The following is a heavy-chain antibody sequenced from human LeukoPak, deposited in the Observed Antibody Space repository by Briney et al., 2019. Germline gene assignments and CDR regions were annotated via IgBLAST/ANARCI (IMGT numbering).Heavy chain of an antibody. CDR1: GGSIRSYH. J-gene: IGHJ4*02. D-gene: IGHD5-24*01. V-gene: IGHV4-4*08. CDR3: ARGARAGYNLEPFDY. Sequence: PSETLSLTCTVSGGSIRSYHWSWIRQPPGKGLEWIGYIYISGSTTYNPSLRTRVTISVDTSKNQFSLKLSSVTAADTAVYYCARGARAGYNLEPFDYWGQGTLVTVSS. CDR2: IYISGST.